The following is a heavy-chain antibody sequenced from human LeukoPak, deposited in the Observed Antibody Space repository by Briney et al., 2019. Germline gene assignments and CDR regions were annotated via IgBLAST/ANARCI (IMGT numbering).Heavy chain of an antibody. V-gene: IGHV4-34*01. Sequence: SETLSLTCAVYGGSFSSYYWTWIRQPPGKGLEWLGEINHSGSTNYTPSLKSRVSISVDTSKNQFSLKLSSVTAADTAVYYCARGQRRLPMVRGVGPQIWFDPWGQGTLVTVSS. CDR1: GGSFSSYY. D-gene: IGHD3-10*01. CDR2: INHSGST. J-gene: IGHJ5*02. CDR3: ARGQRRLPMVRGVGPQIWFDP.